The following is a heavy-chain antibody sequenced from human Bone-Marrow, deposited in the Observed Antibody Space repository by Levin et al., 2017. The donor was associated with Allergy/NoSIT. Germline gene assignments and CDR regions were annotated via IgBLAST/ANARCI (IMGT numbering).Heavy chain of an antibody. CDR2: IGNSGGNL. CDR1: GFSFGTYA. J-gene: IGHJ4*02. Sequence: GGSLRLSCAASGFSFGTYAMNWLRQPPGKGLEWVAGIGNSGGNLYYADSVTGRFSISRDKSKDTVFLQMNNPRVEDTAVYYCAKSGARIVVAGRYYFDSWGQGVLVTVAS. D-gene: IGHD6-19*01. V-gene: IGHV3-23*01. CDR3: AKSGARIVVAGRYYFDS.